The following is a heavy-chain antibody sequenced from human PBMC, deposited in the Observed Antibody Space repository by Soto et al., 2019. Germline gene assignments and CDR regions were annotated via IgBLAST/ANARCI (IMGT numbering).Heavy chain of an antibody. V-gene: IGHV1-18*01. CDR1: GYTFTSYG. J-gene: IGHJ6*02. CDR3: ARAQLARGYYYGMDV. D-gene: IGHD3-10*01. Sequence: QVQLVQSGAEVKKPGASVKVSCKASGYTFTSYGISWVRQAPGQGLEWMGWISAYNGNTNYAQKLQGRVTMTTDTGARTAYMELRSLRSDDTAVYYCARAQLARGYYYGMDVWGQGTTVTVSS. CDR2: ISAYNGNT.